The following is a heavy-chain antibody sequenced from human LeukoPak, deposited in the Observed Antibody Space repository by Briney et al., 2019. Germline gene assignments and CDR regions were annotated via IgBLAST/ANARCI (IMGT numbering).Heavy chain of an antibody. CDR3: ASASGWLAAFDY. V-gene: IGHV3-48*02. CDR1: GFTFSTYS. CDR2: ISSSSSTI. Sequence: PGGSLRLSCAASGFTFSTYSMNWVRQAPGKGLEWISYISSSSSTIYFADSVKGRFTISRDNAKNSLYLQMNSLRDEDTAVYYCASASGWLAAFDYWGQGTLVTVSS. J-gene: IGHJ4*02. D-gene: IGHD3-22*01.